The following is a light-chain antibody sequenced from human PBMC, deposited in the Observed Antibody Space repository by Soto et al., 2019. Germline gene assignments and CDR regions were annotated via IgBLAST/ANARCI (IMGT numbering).Light chain of an antibody. CDR3: NSYRTVSTYV. CDR2: DVG. Sequence: QSALTQPASVSGSPGQSITIACTGTSSDIGGYNFVSWYQQHPGKAPKLLIYDVGNRPSGVSNRFSGSKSGNTASLTISGLQAEDEAHYYCNSYRTVSTYVFGTGTKLTVX. V-gene: IGLV2-14*01. J-gene: IGLJ1*01. CDR1: SSDIGGYNF.